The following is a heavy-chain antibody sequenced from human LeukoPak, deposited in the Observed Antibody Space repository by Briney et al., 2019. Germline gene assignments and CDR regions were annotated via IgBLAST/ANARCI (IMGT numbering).Heavy chain of an antibody. CDR2: IIPIFGTA. J-gene: IGHJ4*02. D-gene: IGHD3-10*01. CDR1: GYTFTSYD. Sequence: SVKVSCKASGYTFTSYDINWVRQATGQGLEWMGGIIPIFGTANYAQKFQGRVTITADESTSTAYMELSSLRSEDTAVYYCARCMVRGPAGDFDYWGQGTLVTVSS. CDR3: ARCMVRGPAGDFDY. V-gene: IGHV1-69*13.